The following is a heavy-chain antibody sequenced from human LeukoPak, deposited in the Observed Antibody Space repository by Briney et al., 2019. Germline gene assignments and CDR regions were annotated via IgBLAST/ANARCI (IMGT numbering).Heavy chain of an antibody. J-gene: IGHJ4*02. D-gene: IGHD3-22*01. CDR2: IYPGGSDT. CDR1: GYIFTSYW. Sequence: GECLKISCKGSGYIFTSYWIGWVRQMPGKGQEWMGIIYPGGSDTRYSPSFQGQVTISADKSSSTAYLQWNSLRASDTAMYYCARHQYYYDSRAYYIDFWGQGTLVTVSS. V-gene: IGHV5-51*01. CDR3: ARHQYYYDSRAYYIDF.